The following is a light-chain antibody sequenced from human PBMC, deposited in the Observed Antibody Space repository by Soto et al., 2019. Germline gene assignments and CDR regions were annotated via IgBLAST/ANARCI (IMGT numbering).Light chain of an antibody. J-gene: IGKJ1*01. CDR3: QQRSNWPPTWT. CDR2: DAS. CDR1: QSVSSY. V-gene: IGKV3-11*01. Sequence: EIVLTQSPATLSLSPGERATLSCRASQSVSSYLAWYQHKPGQAPRLLIYDASKRATGIPAMFSGSGSGTDFTLTIISLEPEDFAVYYCQQRSNWPPTWTFGQGTRVEIK.